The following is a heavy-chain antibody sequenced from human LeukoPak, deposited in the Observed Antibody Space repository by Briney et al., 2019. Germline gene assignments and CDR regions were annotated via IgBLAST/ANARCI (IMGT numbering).Heavy chain of an antibody. V-gene: IGHV1-69*13. CDR3: ARGRITMIVVPLDY. CDR1: GGTFSSYA. J-gene: IGHJ4*02. CDR2: VIPIVGTT. D-gene: IGHD3-22*01. Sequence: SVKVSCKASGGTFSSYAFSWVRQAPGQGLEWMGGVIPIVGTTNYAQMFQGRVTITADESTSTAYMELSSLRSEDTAVYYCARGRITMIVVPLDYWGQGTLVTVSS.